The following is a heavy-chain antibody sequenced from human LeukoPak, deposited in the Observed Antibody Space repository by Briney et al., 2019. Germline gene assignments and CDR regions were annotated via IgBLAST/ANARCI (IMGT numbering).Heavy chain of an antibody. D-gene: IGHD6-13*01. CDR1: GGSISSYY. Sequence: PSETLSLTCTVSGGSISSYYWSWIRQPPGKGLEWIGYIYYSGSTNYNPSLKSRVTISVDTSKNQFSLKLGSVTAADTAVYYCAWMIAAAGSYYYGMDVWGQGTTVTVSS. CDR2: IYYSGST. CDR3: AWMIAAAGSYYYGMDV. J-gene: IGHJ6*02. V-gene: IGHV4-59*01.